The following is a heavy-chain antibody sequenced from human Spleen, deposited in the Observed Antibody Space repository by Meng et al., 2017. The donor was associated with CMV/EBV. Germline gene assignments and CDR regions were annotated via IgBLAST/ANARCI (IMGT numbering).Heavy chain of an antibody. D-gene: IGHD3-3*01. Sequence: ASVKVSYKASGYTFTSYGISWVRQAPGQGLEWMGWISAYNGNTNYAQKLQGRVTMTTDTSTSTAYMELRSLRSDDTAVYYCARAGFGVVITPNDYWGQGTLVTVSS. CDR3: ARAGFGVVITPNDY. J-gene: IGHJ4*02. CDR2: ISAYNGNT. CDR1: GYTFTSYG. V-gene: IGHV1-18*01.